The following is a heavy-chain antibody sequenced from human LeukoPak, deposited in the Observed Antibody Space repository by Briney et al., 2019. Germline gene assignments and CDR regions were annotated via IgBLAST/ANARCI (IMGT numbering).Heavy chain of an antibody. CDR3: ARSATLLWFGELLHYYYYMDV. CDR1: GYTFTSYY. D-gene: IGHD3-10*01. V-gene: IGHV1-46*01. CDR2: INPSGGST. Sequence: ASVKVSCKASGYTFTSYYTHWVRQAPGQGLEWMGIINPSGGSTSYAQKFQGRVTMTRDMSTSTVYMELSSLRSEDTAVYYCARSATLLWFGELLHYYYYMDVWGKGTTVTVSS. J-gene: IGHJ6*03.